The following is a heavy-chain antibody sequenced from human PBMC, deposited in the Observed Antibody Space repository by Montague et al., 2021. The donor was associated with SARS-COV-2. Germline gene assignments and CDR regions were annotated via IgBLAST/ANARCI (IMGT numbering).Heavy chain of an antibody. CDR2: IRLPGGS. CDR1: SGSLRNYY. Sequence: SETLSLTCAVTSGSLRNYYWSWICQPPGTGLEWIGEIRLPGGSNYNSSLKVRVTISLDTSNTQVSLSLNSVTAADTAVYVCARAGSQRFFELWGRGTLVTVSS. J-gene: IGHJ2*01. D-gene: IGHD1-1*01. CDR3: ARAGSQRFFEL. V-gene: IGHV4-34*01.